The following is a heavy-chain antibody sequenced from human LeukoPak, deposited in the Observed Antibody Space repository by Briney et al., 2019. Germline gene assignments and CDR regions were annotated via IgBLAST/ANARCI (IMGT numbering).Heavy chain of an antibody. D-gene: IGHD2-15*01. J-gene: IGHJ4*02. CDR2: ISAYNGNT. CDR1: GYTFTSYG. CDR3: ARDSVCSGGSCYSHYFDY. Sequence: ASVKVSCKASGYTFTSYGISWVRQAPGQGLEWMGWISAYNGNTNYAQKLRGRVTMTTDTSTSTAYMELRSLRSDDTAVYYCARDSVCSGGSCYSHYFDYWGQGTLVTVSS. V-gene: IGHV1-18*04.